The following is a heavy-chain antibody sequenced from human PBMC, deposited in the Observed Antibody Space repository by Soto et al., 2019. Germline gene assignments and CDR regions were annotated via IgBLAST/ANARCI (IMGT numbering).Heavy chain of an antibody. CDR1: GFTFSSYG. D-gene: IGHD6-13*01. Sequence: GGSLRLSCAASGFTFSSYGMHWVRQAPGKGLEWVAYISGTSDSIPYADSVKGRFTISRDNAKNSLYLQMNSLRAEDTAVYYCARVGVVTAAGTSDYWGQGTLVTVSS. CDR2: ISGTSDSI. CDR3: ARVGVVTAAGTSDY. J-gene: IGHJ4*02. V-gene: IGHV3-48*04.